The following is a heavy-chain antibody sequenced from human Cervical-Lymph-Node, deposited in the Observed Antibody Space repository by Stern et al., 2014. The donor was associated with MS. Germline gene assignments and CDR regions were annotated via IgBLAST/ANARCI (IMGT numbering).Heavy chain of an antibody. D-gene: IGHD1-26*01. J-gene: IGHJ5*02. CDR3: AKDRSYSGSSDPFDH. CDR2: INWNGGST. Sequence: EVQLVESGGGLVQPGRSLRLSCAASGYTFPDYAMHWVRQAPGKGLEWVSSINWNGGSTGYTDSVKGRFTISRDNAKNSLQLQMNSLRLEDTAIYYCAKDRSYSGSSDPFDHWGQGTLVTVSS. CDR1: GYTFPDYA. V-gene: IGHV3-9*01.